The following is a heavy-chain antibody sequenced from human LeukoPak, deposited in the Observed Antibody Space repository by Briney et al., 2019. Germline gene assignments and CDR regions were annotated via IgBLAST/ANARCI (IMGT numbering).Heavy chain of an antibody. D-gene: IGHD4-17*01. CDR2: ISGSGHDI. V-gene: IGHV3-11*06. Sequence: GGSLRPSCAASGFTFSDFYMTWVRQAPGKGVEWVAYISGSGHDINYSDSVKGRFTISRDNSKNTLYLQMNSLRTEDTAVYYCAKVNGDYIVDPSDYWGQGTLVTVSS. J-gene: IGHJ4*02. CDR1: GFTFSDFY. CDR3: AKVNGDYIVDPSDY.